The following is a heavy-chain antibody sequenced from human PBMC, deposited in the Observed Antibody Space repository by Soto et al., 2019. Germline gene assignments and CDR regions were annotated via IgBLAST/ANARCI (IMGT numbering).Heavy chain of an antibody. CDR3: ARRGVDIVATNLDY. CDR2: IYYSGST. D-gene: IGHD5-12*01. CDR1: GGSISSSSYY. J-gene: IGHJ4*02. Sequence: QLQLQESGPGLVKPSETLSLTCTVSGGSISSSSYYWGWIRQPPGKGLEWIGSIYYSGSTYYNPSLKSRVTISVDTSKNQFSLKLSSVTAADTAVYYCARRGVDIVATNLDYWGQGTLVTVSS. V-gene: IGHV4-39*01.